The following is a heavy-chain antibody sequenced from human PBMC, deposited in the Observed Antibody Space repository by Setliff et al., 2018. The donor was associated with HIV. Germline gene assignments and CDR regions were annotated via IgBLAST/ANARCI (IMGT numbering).Heavy chain of an antibody. CDR2: MNPASGNT. J-gene: IGHJ3*02. Sequence: GASVKVSCKASGYTFTSYDVNWVRQATGQGLEWMGWMNPASGNTGYAQKFQGRVTMTRNTSVSTVCMELSSLRSEDTAVYYCARVRSSFPQYTSGLVRPFDIWGQGTTVTVSS. CDR1: GYTFTSYD. CDR3: ARVRSSFPQYTSGLVRPFDI. D-gene: IGHD6-19*01. V-gene: IGHV1-8*02.